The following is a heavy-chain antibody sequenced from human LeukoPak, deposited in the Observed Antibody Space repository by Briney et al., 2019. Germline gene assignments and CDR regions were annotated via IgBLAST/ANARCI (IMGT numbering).Heavy chain of an antibody. V-gene: IGHV1-18*01. Sequence: ASVKISCTAPGYTFRSYFISWGRQAPGQGLEWMGWISAYNGNTIYAQKVKGRVTMTTGTSTSTAYMELRSLKSDDTAVYYCARASYCSDGSCYSDYWGQGTLVTVSS. J-gene: IGHJ4*02. CDR2: ISAYNGNT. D-gene: IGHD2-15*01. CDR3: ARASYCSDGSCYSDY. CDR1: GYTFRSYF.